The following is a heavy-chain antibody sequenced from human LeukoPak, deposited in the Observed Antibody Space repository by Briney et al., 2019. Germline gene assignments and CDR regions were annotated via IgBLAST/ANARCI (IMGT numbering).Heavy chain of an antibody. J-gene: IGHJ2*01. D-gene: IGHD6-19*01. Sequence: GGSLRLSCAASGFTVSSNYMSWVRQAPGKGLEWVSSISSSSSYIYYADSVKGRFTISRDNAKNSLYLQMNSLRAEDTAVYYCARDLSSGFEVNWYFDLWGRGTLVTVPS. CDR3: ARDLSSGFEVNWYFDL. CDR2: ISSSSSYI. CDR1: GFTVSSNY. V-gene: IGHV3-21*01.